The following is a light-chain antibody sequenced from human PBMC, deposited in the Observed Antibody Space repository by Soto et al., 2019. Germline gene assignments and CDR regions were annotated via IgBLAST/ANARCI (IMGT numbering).Light chain of an antibody. V-gene: IGLV2-14*01. J-gene: IGLJ2*01. Sequence: QSALTQPASVSGSPGQSITISCTGTSSDVGGYNYVSWYQQHPGKAPKLMIYEVSNRASGVSNRFSGSKSGNTASLTISGLQAEDEADYYCSSYTSSNTPVVFGGGTKVTVL. CDR3: SSYTSSNTPVV. CDR1: SSDVGGYNY. CDR2: EVS.